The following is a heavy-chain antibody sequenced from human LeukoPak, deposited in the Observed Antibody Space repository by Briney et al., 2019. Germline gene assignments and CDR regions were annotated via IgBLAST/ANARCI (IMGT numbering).Heavy chain of an antibody. Sequence: GGSLRLSCAASGFTFSNFAMSWVRQAPGKGLQWLSAISDSGGGTFYADSVKGRFTISRDNSKNTLYLQMNSLRAEDTAVYYCAKVGVGWVAFEYWGQGTLVTVSS. V-gene: IGHV3-23*01. CDR2: ISDSGGGT. CDR3: AKVGVGWVAFEY. CDR1: GFTFSNFA. D-gene: IGHD3-16*01. J-gene: IGHJ4*02.